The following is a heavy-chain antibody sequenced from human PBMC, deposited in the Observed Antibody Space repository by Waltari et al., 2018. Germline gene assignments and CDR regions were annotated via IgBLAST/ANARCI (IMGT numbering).Heavy chain of an antibody. Sequence: QVQLVQSGAEVKKPGASVKVSCKASGYTFTSYYMHWVRQAPGQGLEWMGIINPSGGSTSYAQKLQGRVTMTRETSTSTVYMELSSLRSEDTAVYYCAGVTMVQGVVYYYYYGMDVWGQGTTVTVSS. J-gene: IGHJ6*02. CDR1: GYTFTSYY. D-gene: IGHD3-10*01. CDR3: AGVTMVQGVVYYYYYGMDV. CDR2: INPSGGST. V-gene: IGHV1-46*03.